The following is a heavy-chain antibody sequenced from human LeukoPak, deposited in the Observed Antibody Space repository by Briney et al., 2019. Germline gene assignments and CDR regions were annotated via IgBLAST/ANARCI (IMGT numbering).Heavy chain of an antibody. CDR1: GGSISSSRYY. CDR3: ARGRSYSPYDAFDL. J-gene: IGHJ3*01. D-gene: IGHD6-13*01. CDR2: IYYSGGT. V-gene: IGHV4-39*01. Sequence: PSETLSLTCTVSGGSISSSRYYWGWIRQPPGKGLEWIGSIYYSGGTYYNPSLKSRVTISVDTSKNQFSLKLSSVTAADTAVYYCARGRSYSPYDAFDLWGQGTMVTVSS.